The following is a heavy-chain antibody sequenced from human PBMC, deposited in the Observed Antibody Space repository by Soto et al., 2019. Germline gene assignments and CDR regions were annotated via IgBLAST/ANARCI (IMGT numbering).Heavy chain of an antibody. J-gene: IGHJ4*02. CDR1: GGSISSGYYY. V-gene: IGHV4-30-4*01. CDR3: ARVFLRIVDY. Sequence: PSETMSLTCTVSGGSISSGYYYWSWIRQPPGKGLEWIGYIYYSGSTYYNPSLKSRVTISVDTSKNQFSLKLSSVTAADTAVYYCARVFLRIVDYWGQGTLVTVSS. D-gene: IGHD3-16*02. CDR2: IYYSGST.